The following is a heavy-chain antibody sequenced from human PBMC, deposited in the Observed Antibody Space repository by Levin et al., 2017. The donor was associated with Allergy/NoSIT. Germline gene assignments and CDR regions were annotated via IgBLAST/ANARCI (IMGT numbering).Heavy chain of an antibody. V-gene: IGHV3-74*01. D-gene: IGHD1-26*01. CDR3: ARSLIVGASSGGDY. J-gene: IGHJ4*02. Sequence: QAGGSLRLSCAASGFTFSSYWMHWVRQPPGKGLEWVSRISSDGRSTNYADSVKGRFTISRDNAKNTLYLQMNSLRPEDTAVYYCARSLIVGASSGGDYWGQGTLLTVSS. CDR1: GFTFSSYW. CDR2: ISSDGRST.